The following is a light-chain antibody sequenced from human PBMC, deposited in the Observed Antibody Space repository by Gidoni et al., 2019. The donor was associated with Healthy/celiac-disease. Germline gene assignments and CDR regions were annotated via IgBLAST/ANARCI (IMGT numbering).Light chain of an antibody. V-gene: IGKV3-20*01. J-gene: IGKJ1*01. CDR2: GAS. Sequence: EIVLTQSPGTLSLSPGERATRSCRASQSVSRSYLAWYQQKPGQAPRLLIYGASSRATGIPDRFSGIGSGTDFSLTVSRLEPEDFAVYYCQQYGSSPKTFGQGTKVEIK. CDR1: QSVSRSY. CDR3: QQYGSSPKT.